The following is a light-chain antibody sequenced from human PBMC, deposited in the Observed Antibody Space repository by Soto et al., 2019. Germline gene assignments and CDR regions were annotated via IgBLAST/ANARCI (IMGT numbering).Light chain of an antibody. CDR1: QGIRND. V-gene: IGKV1-6*01. CDR3: QQDYNSPKP. CDR2: AAS. J-gene: IGKJ1*01. Sequence: AIQMTQSPSSLSASVGDRVTITCRASQGIRNDLGWYQQKPGKAPKLLIYAASGLQSGVPSRFSGRGSGPNFTLPISSLQPENFATYYCQQDYNSPKPFGQGTKV.